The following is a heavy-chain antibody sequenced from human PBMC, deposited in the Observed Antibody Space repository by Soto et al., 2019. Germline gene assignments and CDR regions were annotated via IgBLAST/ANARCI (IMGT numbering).Heavy chain of an antibody. J-gene: IGHJ4*02. V-gene: IGHV3-23*01. CDR2: ISGSGGST. CDR1: GFTFSSYD. CDR3: ASLGGAARPFDY. Sequence: EVQLLESGGGLVQPGGSLRLSSAASGFTFSSYDMSWVRQAPGKGLEWVSAISGSGGSTYYADSVKGRFTISRDNSKNTLYLQMNSLRAEDTAVYYCASLGGAARPFDYWGQGTLVTVSS. D-gene: IGHD6-6*01.